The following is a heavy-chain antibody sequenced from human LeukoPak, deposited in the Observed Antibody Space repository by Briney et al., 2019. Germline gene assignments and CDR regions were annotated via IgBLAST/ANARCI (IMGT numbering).Heavy chain of an antibody. V-gene: IGHV3-9*01. J-gene: IGHJ4*02. Sequence: SLRLSCAASGFTFDDYAMHWVRQAPGKGLEWVSGISWNSGSIGYADSVKGRFTTSRDNAKNSLYLQMNSLRAEDTALYYCANHDYWGQGTLVTVSS. CDR1: GFTFDDYA. CDR3: ANHDY. CDR2: ISWNSGSI.